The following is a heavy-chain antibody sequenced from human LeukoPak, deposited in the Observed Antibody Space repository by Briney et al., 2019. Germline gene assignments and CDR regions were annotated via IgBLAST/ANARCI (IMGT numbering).Heavy chain of an antibody. J-gene: IGHJ4*02. CDR3: ARDQGGSTGSYFDY. CDR2: IWYDASNK. D-gene: IGHD1-26*01. Sequence: PGRSLTLSCAASGFTFSSFGMHWVRQAPGKGLEWVAVIWYDASNKYYADSVKGRFTISRDNSKNTLYLQMNSLRDDDTAVYYCARDQGGSTGSYFDYWGQGTLVTVSS. V-gene: IGHV3-33*01. CDR1: GFTFSSFG.